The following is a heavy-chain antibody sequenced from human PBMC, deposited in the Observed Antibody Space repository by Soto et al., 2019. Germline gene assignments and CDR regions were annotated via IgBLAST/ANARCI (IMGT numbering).Heavy chain of an antibody. Sequence: GGSLSLSCAASGLNFSNYKMHWVRKAKGKGLEWVSRINSSSSTIYYADSVKGRFTISRDNARNTLYLQMNSLRDEDTAVYYYARENPRSYGWDVWGQGTTVTVSS. D-gene: IGHD3-16*01. CDR2: INSSSSTI. CDR1: GLNFSNYK. CDR3: ARENPRSYGWDV. J-gene: IGHJ6*02. V-gene: IGHV3-48*02.